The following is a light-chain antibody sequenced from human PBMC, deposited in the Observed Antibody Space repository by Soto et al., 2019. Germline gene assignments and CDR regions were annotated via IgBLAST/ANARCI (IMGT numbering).Light chain of an antibody. CDR1: QSIGDS. J-gene: IGKJ5*01. V-gene: IGKV1-5*01. CDR2: DVS. Sequence: DIQMTQSPSPLSASVGDRVTITCRASQSIGDSVAWYQQKPGKAPYLLLSDVSSLERGVPSRFSGSGSGTECTLTISSMQPDDVATFYCQQYHSFSFTFGQGTRLEIK. CDR3: QQYHSFSFT.